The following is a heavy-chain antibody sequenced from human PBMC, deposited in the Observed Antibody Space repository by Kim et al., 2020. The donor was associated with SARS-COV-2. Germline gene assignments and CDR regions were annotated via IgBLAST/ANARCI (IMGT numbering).Heavy chain of an antibody. Sequence: SETLSLTCAVYGGSFSGYYWSWIRQPPGNGLEWIGEINHSGSTNYNPSLKSRVTISVDTSKNQFSLKLSSVTAADTAVYYCARGYGDYGYWGQGTLVTVSS. V-gene: IGHV4-34*01. CDR1: GGSFSGYY. CDR3: ARGYGDYGY. J-gene: IGHJ4*02. D-gene: IGHD4-17*01. CDR2: INHSGST.